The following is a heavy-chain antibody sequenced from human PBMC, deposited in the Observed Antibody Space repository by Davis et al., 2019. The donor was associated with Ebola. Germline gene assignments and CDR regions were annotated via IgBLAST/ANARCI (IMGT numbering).Heavy chain of an antibody. CDR2: IYPGDSDT. CDR3: ARHYCSGGSCYSGTYYYYYGMDV. Sequence: PGGSLRLSCKGSGYSFTSYWIGWVRQMPGKGLEWMGIIYPGDSDTRYSPSFQGQVTISADKSISTAYLQWSSLKASDTAMYYCARHYCSGGSCYSGTYYYYYGMDVWGQGTTVTVSS. J-gene: IGHJ6*02. V-gene: IGHV5-51*01. D-gene: IGHD2-15*01. CDR1: GYSFTSYW.